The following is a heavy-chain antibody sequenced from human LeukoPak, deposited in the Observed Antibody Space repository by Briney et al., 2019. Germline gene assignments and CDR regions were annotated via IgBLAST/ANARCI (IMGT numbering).Heavy chain of an antibody. CDR2: IYTSGST. Sequence: PSETLSLTCTVSGGSISSYYWSWIRQPAGKGLEWIGRIYTSGSTNYNPSLKSRVTMSVDTSKNQFSLKLSSVTAADTAVYYCARVRESSGWDYFDYWGQGAQVTVSS. CDR1: GGSISSYY. D-gene: IGHD6-19*01. V-gene: IGHV4-4*07. CDR3: ARVRESSGWDYFDY. J-gene: IGHJ4*02.